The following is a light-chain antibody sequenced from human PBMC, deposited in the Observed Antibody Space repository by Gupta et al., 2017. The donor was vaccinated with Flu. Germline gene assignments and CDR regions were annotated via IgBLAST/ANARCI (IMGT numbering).Light chain of an antibody. Sequence: PSSFSASTGDRVTITCRASQGISSYLAWYQQKPGKAPKLLIYAASTLQSGVPSRFSGSGSGTDFTLTISCLQSEDFATYYCQQYYSYPLAFGQRTKVEIK. CDR1: QGISSY. J-gene: IGKJ1*01. V-gene: IGKV1-8*01. CDR2: AAS. CDR3: QQYYSYPLA.